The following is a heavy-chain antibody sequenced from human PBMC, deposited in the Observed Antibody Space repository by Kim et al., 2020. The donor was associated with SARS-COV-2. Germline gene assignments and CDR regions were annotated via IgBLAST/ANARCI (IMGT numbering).Heavy chain of an antibody. J-gene: IGHJ4*02. D-gene: IGHD6-19*01. V-gene: IGHV3-30*18. CDR1: GFTFSSYG. Sequence: GGSLRLSCAASGFTFSSYGMHWVRQAPGKGLEWVAVISYDGSNKYYADSVKGRFTISRDNSKNTLYLQMNSLRAEDTAVYYCAKASSGWYGYYFDYWGQGTLVTVSS. CDR2: ISYDGSNK. CDR3: AKASSGWYGYYFDY.